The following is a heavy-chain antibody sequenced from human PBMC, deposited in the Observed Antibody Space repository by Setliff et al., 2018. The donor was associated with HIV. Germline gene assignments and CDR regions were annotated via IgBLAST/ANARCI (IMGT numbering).Heavy chain of an antibody. CDR2: IYHSGIT. Sequence: SETLSLTCTVSGYSISSGYYWGWIRQPPGKGLEWIGSIYHSGITYYNSSLKSRVTISVDTSKNQFSLTLRSVTAADTAVYYCARGFFHPEAYYFDYWGQGGLVTVSS. CDR1: GYSISSGYY. V-gene: IGHV4-38-2*02. D-gene: IGHD6-25*01. J-gene: IGHJ4*02. CDR3: ARGFFHPEAYYFDY.